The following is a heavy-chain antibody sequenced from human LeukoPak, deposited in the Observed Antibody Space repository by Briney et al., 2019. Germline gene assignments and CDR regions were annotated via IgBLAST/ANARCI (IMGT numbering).Heavy chain of an antibody. D-gene: IGHD3-16*01. CDR1: GGSVNSGSYY. CDR3: ASVYDYVQS. V-gene: IGHV4-61*01. CDR2: IYDSGST. J-gene: IGHJ4*02. Sequence: SETLSLTCTVSGGSVNSGSYYWSWIRQPPGKGLEWIGYIYDSGSTNRNPSLKSRVSISVDKPKNQFSLKMTSVTAADTAVYYCASVYDYVQSWGQGTLVTVSS.